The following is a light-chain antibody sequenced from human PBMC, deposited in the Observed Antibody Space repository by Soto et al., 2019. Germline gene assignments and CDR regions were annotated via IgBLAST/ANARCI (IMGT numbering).Light chain of an antibody. J-gene: IGLJ2*01. Sequence: QSALTQPPSASGSPGQSVTISCTGTSSDVGGYNYVSWYQQHPGKAPKLMIYEVSKRPSGVADRFSGSKSGNTASLTVSGLQAEDKADYYCSSYAGSNNLVFGGGTKLTVL. CDR1: SSDVGGYNY. CDR2: EVS. CDR3: SSYAGSNNLV. V-gene: IGLV2-8*01.